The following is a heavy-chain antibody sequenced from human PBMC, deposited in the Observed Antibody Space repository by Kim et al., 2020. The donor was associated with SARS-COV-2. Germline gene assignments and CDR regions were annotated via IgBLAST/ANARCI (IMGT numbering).Heavy chain of an antibody. Sequence: SETLSLTCTVSGGSISSYYWSWIRQPPGKGLEWIGYIYYSGSTNYNPSLKSRVTISVDTSKNQFSLKLSSVTAADTAVYYCARDSNYDSSGRYDYWGQGTLVTVSS. V-gene: IGHV4-59*01. CDR2: IYYSGST. D-gene: IGHD3-22*01. CDR1: GGSISSYY. CDR3: ARDSNYDSSGRYDY. J-gene: IGHJ4*02.